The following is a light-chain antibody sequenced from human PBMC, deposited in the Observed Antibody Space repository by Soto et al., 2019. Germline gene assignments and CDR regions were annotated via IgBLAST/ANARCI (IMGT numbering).Light chain of an antibody. J-gene: IGLJ1*01. CDR3: CSYAGSYSYV. V-gene: IGLV2-11*01. CDR1: SXDVGGYNY. Sequence: QSVLTQPRSVSGSPGQSVAISCTGTSXDVGGYNYISWYQQHPGKAPKLIIYDVTKRPSGVPDRFSGSSSGNTASLTISGLQAEDEADYFYCSYAGSYSYVFGTGTKVTVL. CDR2: DVT.